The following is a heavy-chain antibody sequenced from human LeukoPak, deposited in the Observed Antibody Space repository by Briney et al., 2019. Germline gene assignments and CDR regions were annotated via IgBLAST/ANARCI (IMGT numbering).Heavy chain of an antibody. V-gene: IGHV3-21*01. J-gene: IGHJ3*02. CDR1: GFTFSSYS. CDR2: ISSSSSYI. Sequence: PGGSLRLSCAASGFTFSSYSMNWVRQAPGKGLEWVSSISSSSSYIYYADSVKGRFTISRDNAKNSLYLRMNSLRAEDTAVYYCARVIGWNAFDIWGQGTMVTVSS. D-gene: IGHD1-1*01. CDR3: ARVIGWNAFDI.